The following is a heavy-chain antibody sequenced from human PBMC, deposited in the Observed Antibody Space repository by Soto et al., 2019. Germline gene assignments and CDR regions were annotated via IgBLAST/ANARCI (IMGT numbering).Heavy chain of an antibody. D-gene: IGHD2-8*01. CDR2: IDLSGST. Sequence: QVQLQESGPGLVKPSGTLSLTCTVSSGSITSINWWTWVRQPPGKGLEWIGEIDLSGSTNYIPSLRSRATISVDKSKNQFSLKLSSVTAADTAVYYCASPTRDYCTPDIWGQGTMVIVSS. J-gene: IGHJ3*02. CDR1: SGSITSINW. V-gene: IGHV4-4*02. CDR3: ASPTRDYCTPDI.